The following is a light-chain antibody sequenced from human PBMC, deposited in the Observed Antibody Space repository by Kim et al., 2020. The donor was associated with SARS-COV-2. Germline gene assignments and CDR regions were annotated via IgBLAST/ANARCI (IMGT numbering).Light chain of an antibody. CDR2: EDH. Sequence: NFMLTQSHSVSESPGKTVIISCTRSSGSIVSDFVQCFQQRPGSSPTTVIYEDHKRPSGVPDRFSGSVDSSSNSASLTISGLRTEDEADYYCQSYDDNIWVFGGGTQLTVL. CDR3: QSYDDNIWV. V-gene: IGLV6-57*01. CDR1: SGSIVSDF. J-gene: IGLJ3*02.